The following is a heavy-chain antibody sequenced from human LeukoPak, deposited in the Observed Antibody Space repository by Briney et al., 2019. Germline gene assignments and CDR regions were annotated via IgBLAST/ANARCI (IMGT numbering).Heavy chain of an antibody. CDR1: GFTFSSYA. D-gene: IGHD3-10*01. CDR3: ARGSSGSYYNECDY. CDR2: ISSNGGST. Sequence: PGGSLRLSCAASGFTFSSYAMHWVRQAPGKGPEYVSAISSNGGSTYYANSVKGRFTISRDNSKNTLYLQMGSLRAEDMAVYYCARGSSGSYYNECDYWGQGTLVTVSS. V-gene: IGHV3-64*01. J-gene: IGHJ4*02.